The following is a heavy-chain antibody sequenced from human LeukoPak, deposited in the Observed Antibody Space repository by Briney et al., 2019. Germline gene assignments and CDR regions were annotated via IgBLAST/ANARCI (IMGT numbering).Heavy chain of an antibody. D-gene: IGHD5-18*01. CDR3: ARDLYSYGYINWFDP. CDR2: ISSSSSYI. V-gene: IGHV3-21*01. J-gene: IGHJ5*02. CDR1: GFAFSTYG. Sequence: GGSLRLSCAASGFAFSTYGMHWVRQAPGKGLEWVSSISSSSSYIYYADSVKGRFTISRDNAKNSLYLQMDSLRAEDTAVYYCARDLYSYGYINWFDPWGQGTLVTISS.